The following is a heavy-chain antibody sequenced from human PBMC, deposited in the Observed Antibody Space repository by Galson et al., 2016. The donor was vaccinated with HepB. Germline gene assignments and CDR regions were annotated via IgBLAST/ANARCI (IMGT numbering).Heavy chain of an antibody. J-gene: IGHJ5*02. CDR2: ISSSSATI. CDR3: TRDGALPGGWVWIDP. D-gene: IGHD6-19*01. CDR1: GFSFSTYT. V-gene: IGHV3-48*04. Sequence: SLRLSCAASGFSFSTYTMNWVRQAPGKGLEWVASISSSSATIYYVDSVTGRFAVSRDNAKNSVYLQMNSLRVEDTAVYYCTRDGALPGGWVWIDPWGQGTLVIVSS.